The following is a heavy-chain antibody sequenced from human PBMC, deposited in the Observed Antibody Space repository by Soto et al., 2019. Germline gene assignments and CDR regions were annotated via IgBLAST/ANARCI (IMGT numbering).Heavy chain of an antibody. D-gene: IGHD3-3*01. V-gene: IGHV3-30*18. CDR1: GFTFSSYG. CDR2: ISYDGSNK. CDR3: EKGLFGVVIPYGMDV. Sequence: GSLVLACRASGFTFSSYGMHWVRQAPGKGLEWVAVISYDGSNKYYADSVKGRFTISRDNSKNTLYLQMNSLRAEDTAVYYCEKGLFGVVIPYGMDVWGQGTKVTVSS. J-gene: IGHJ6*02.